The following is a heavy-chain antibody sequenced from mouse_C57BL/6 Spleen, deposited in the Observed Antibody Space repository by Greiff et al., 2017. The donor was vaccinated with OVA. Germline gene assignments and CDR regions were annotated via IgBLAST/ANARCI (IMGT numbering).Heavy chain of an antibody. V-gene: IGHV1-59*01. CDR2: IDPADSYT. CDR3: ARRRDDYGSYGY. J-gene: IGHJ2*01. Sequence: VQLQQPGAELVRPGTSVKLSCKASGYTFTSYWMHWVKQRPGQGLEWIGVIDPADSYTNYNQKFKGKATLTVDTSSSTTYMQLSSLTSEDSAVYYWARRRDDYGSYGYWGKGTTLTVSS. CDR1: GYTFTSYW. D-gene: IGHD2-4*01.